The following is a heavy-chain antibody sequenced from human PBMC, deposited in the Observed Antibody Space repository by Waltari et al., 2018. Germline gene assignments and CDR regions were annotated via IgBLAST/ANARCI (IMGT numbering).Heavy chain of an antibody. CDR3: ARNNVVAGLDY. Sequence: QLQLQESGPGLVKPSATLSLTCTVSGGSISSSSYYWGWIRQPPGKGLEWIGSIYYSGSTYYNPSLKSRVTISVDTSKNQFSLKLSSVTAADTAVYYCARNNVVAGLDYWGQGTLVTVSS. CDR2: IYYSGST. J-gene: IGHJ4*02. D-gene: IGHD6-19*01. V-gene: IGHV4-39*01. CDR1: GGSISSSSYY.